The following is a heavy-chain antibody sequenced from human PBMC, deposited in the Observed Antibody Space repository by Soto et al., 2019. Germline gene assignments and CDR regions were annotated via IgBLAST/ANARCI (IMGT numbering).Heavy chain of an antibody. CDR3: AKSWDVVGASTGDYFDS. J-gene: IGHJ4*01. D-gene: IGHD1-26*01. CDR2: IRNDGGTT. CDR1: GFTFNVYA. Sequence: EVQLLESGGGLVLPGGSLRLSCAASGFTFNVYAMSWVRQAPGKGLEWVSTIRNDGGTTDYADSVKGRFTISRDNSKNTLSLHMNSLRPEDTAVYYCAKSWDVVGASTGDYFDSWGHGTLVAVSS. V-gene: IGHV3-23*01.